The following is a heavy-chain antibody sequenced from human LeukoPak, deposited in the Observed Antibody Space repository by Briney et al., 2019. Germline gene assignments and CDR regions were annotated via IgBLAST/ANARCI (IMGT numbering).Heavy chain of an antibody. Sequence: WASVKVSCKASGYTFTGYYMHWVRQAPGQVLEWMGWINPNSGGTNYAQKFQGRVTMTRDTSISTAYMELSRLRSDDTAVYYCARARYCSSTSCSNFDYWGQGTLVTVSS. CDR1: GYTFTGYY. J-gene: IGHJ4*02. V-gene: IGHV1-2*02. CDR2: INPNSGGT. CDR3: ARARYCSSTSCSNFDY. D-gene: IGHD2-2*01.